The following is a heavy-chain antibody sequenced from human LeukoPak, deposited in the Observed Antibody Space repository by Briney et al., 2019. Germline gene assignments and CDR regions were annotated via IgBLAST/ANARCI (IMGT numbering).Heavy chain of an antibody. CDR3: AKNQVGATNRFDY. Sequence: GGSLRLSCAASGFTFSSYAMSWVRQAPGRGLEWVSAISGSGGSTYYADSVKGRFTISRDNSKNTLYPQMNSLRAEDTAVYYCAKNQVGATNRFDYWGQGTLVTVSS. CDR1: GFTFSSYA. J-gene: IGHJ4*02. D-gene: IGHD1-26*01. CDR2: ISGSGGST. V-gene: IGHV3-23*01.